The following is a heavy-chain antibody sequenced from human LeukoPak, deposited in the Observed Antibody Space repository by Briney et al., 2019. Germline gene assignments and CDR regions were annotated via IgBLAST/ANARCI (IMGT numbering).Heavy chain of an antibody. CDR2: IKHDESEK. CDR1: GFTFSSYW. Sequence: PGGSLRLSCVASGFTFSSYWMSWVRQAPGKGLEWVANIKHDESEKNYLDSVKGRFTISRDNAQNSLHLQMNGLRVEDTAVYYCTRRLDDWGQGTLVTVSS. J-gene: IGHJ4*02. D-gene: IGHD3-16*01. CDR3: TRRLDD. V-gene: IGHV3-7*01.